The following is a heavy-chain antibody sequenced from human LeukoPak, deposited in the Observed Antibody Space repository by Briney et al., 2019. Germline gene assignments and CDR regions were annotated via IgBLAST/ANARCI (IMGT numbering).Heavy chain of an antibody. Sequence: PGGSLRLSCAASGFTFSSYAMSWVRQAPGKGLEWVSVISSSGGSGYYADSVKGRFTISRDNSKNTLYLQMNSLRAEDTAVYYCAKTGWAYNWFDPWGQGTLVTVSS. D-gene: IGHD2-15*01. CDR3: AKTGWAYNWFDP. V-gene: IGHV3-23*01. CDR2: ISSSGGSG. CDR1: GFTFSSYA. J-gene: IGHJ5*02.